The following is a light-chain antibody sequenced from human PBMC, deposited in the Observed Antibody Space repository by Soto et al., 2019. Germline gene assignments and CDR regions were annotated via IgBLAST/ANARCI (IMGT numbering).Light chain of an antibody. CDR1: QSISSW. CDR2: DAS. CDR3: QQYENYWT. J-gene: IGKJ1*01. V-gene: IGKV1-5*01. Sequence: EIHMTHSPATLSAPALDRVRITFRASQSISSWLAWYQHKPGKAPKLLIYDASNLDSGVPSRFSGGGSGTEFSLTISNLQPDDSATYYCQQYENYWTFGQGTKVDIK.